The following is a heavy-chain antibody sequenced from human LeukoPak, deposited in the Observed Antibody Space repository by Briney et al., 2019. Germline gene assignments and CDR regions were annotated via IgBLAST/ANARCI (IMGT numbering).Heavy chain of an antibody. CDR1: GFTFSKYG. J-gene: IGHJ4*02. CDR3: AREWGLIAVAGGPGY. V-gene: IGHV3-33*01. CDR2: IWYDGHNK. D-gene: IGHD6-19*01. Sequence: PGGSLRLSCVASGFTFSKYGMHWVRQAPGKGLEWLAIIWYDGHNKYYADSVKGRFTISRDNSKNTLFLEMTDLRAEDTAVYYCAREWGLIAVAGGPGYWGQGALVIVSS.